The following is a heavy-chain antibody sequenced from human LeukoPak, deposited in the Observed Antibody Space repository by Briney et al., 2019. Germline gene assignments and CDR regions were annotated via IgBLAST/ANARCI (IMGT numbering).Heavy chain of an antibody. CDR2: INHSGST. J-gene: IGHJ3*01. V-gene: IGHV4-34*01. D-gene: IGHD6-13*01. CDR1: GGSFSGYY. CDR3: ASLAAESSSPDHTV. Sequence: SETLSLTCAVYGGSFSGYYWSWLRQPPGKGLEWIGEINHSGSTNYNPSLKSRVTISVDTSKNQFSLKLSSVTAADTAVYYCASLAAESSSPDHTVWGQGTMVTVSS.